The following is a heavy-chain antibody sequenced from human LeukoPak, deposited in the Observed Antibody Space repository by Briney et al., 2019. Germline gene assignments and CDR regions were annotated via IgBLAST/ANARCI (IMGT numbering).Heavy chain of an antibody. Sequence: SQTLSLTCAISGDSVSSNSAAWHWIRQSPSRGLEWLGRTYYRSKWYNDYAISVKSRMTSNPDTSKNQFSLQLNSVTPEDTAVYYCARGLVVGSYSLVAFDIWGQGTMVTVSS. D-gene: IGHD1-26*01. J-gene: IGHJ3*02. CDR3: ARGLVVGSYSLVAFDI. CDR1: GDSVSSNSAA. CDR2: TYYRSKWYN. V-gene: IGHV6-1*01.